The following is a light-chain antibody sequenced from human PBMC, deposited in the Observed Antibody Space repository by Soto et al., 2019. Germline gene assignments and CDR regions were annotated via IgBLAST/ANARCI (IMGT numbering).Light chain of an antibody. J-gene: IGKJ5*01. V-gene: IGKV3D-15*01. CDR3: QQYNNWPPIT. CDR2: GAS. CDR1: QFVSSN. Sequence: EIVLTQSPGTLSLYPGERATLSCRASQFVSSNLAWYQQKPGQAPRLLIYGASTRATGIPARFSGSGSGTEFTLTISSLQSEDFAVYYCQQYNNWPPITFGQGTRLEVK.